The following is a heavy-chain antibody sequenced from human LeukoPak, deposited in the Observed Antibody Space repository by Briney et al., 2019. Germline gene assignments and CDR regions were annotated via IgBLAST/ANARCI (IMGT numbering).Heavy chain of an antibody. Sequence: GGSLRLSCAASGFTYSTYWMHGVRQAPGKGLVWVSRIKSDGSTNYADSVKGRFTISRDNAKNTVSLQMNSLRAEDTGVYYCARAPSEIGGYYPEYFRHWGQGTVVTVSS. CDR2: IKSDGST. CDR3: ARAPSEIGGYYPEYFRH. J-gene: IGHJ1*01. CDR1: GFTYSTYW. V-gene: IGHV3-74*01. D-gene: IGHD3-22*01.